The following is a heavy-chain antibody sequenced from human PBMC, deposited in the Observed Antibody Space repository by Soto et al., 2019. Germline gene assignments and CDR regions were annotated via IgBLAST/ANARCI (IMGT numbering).Heavy chain of an antibody. CDR1: GGTFSSYA. CDR3: ARGTVVGQADMGAYYMDV. D-gene: IGHD2-2*01. CDR2: IIPIFGTA. Sequence: SVKVSCKASGGTFSSYAISWVRQAPGQGLEWMGGIIPIFGTANYAQKFQGRVTITADESTSTAYMELSSLRSEDTAVYYCARGTVVGQADMGAYYMDVWGKGTTVTVSS. J-gene: IGHJ6*03. V-gene: IGHV1-69*13.